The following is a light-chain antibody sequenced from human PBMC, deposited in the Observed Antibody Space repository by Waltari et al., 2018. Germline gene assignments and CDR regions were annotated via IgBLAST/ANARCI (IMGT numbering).Light chain of an antibody. J-gene: IGLJ1*01. Sequence: QSALTQPASVSGYHAQSITISCTGTSSYVGHYNYVSWFQQHPGKAPKLLIYEVSNRPSGVSSRFSGSRSGNTASLTISGLQAEDEADYYCSAYRGSSALVFGTGTKVTVL. V-gene: IGLV2-14*01. CDR3: SAYRGSSALV. CDR2: EVS. CDR1: SSYVGHYNY.